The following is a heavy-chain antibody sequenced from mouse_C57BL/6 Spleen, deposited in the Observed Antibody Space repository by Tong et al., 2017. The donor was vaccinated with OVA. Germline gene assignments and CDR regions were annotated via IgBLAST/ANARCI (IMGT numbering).Heavy chain of an antibody. D-gene: IGHD3-2*02. Sequence: EVQLQESGAELMKPGASVKLSCKATGYTFTGYWIEWVKQRPEQGLEWIGRIDPEDGDTEYAPKFQGKATMTADTSSNTAYLQLSSLTSEDTAVYYCTTRGTAQALYAMDYWGQGTSVTVSS. V-gene: IGHV14-1*01. CDR3: TTRGTAQALYAMDY. CDR1: GYTFTGYW. CDR2: IDPEDGDT. J-gene: IGHJ4*01.